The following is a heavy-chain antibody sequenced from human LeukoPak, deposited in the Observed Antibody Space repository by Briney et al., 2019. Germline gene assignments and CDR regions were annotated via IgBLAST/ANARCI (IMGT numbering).Heavy chain of an antibody. J-gene: IGHJ5*02. CDR1: GGSFSGYY. CDR3: ARAYSSSWGRGWFDP. V-gene: IGHV4-34*01. Sequence: KSSETLSLTCAVYGGSFSGYYWSWIRQPPGKGLEWIGTIYYTGSTYYNPSLKSRVTISVDTSKNQFSLKLSSVTAADTAVYYCARAYSSSWGRGWFDPWGQGTLVTVSS. D-gene: IGHD6-13*01. CDR2: IYYTGST.